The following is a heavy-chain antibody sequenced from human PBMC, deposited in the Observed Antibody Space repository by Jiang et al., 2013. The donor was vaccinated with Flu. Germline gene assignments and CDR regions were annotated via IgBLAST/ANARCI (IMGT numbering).Heavy chain of an antibody. Sequence: VQLLESGGGLVQPGGSLRLSCAASGFTFSNYAMTWVRQDPGKGLEWVSSISGSGLSTYYADSVKGRFTISRDNAKNTLYLQMNSLRAEDTAVYYCARGDTARTNFDFWGXGTLV. D-gene: IGHD1-1*01. CDR3: ARGDTARTNFDF. V-gene: IGHV3-23*01. CDR1: GFTFSNYA. CDR2: ISGSGLST. J-gene: IGHJ4*01.